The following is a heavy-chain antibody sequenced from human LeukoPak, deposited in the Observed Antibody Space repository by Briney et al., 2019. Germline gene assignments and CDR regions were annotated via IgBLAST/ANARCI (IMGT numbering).Heavy chain of an antibody. D-gene: IGHD6-6*01. V-gene: IGHV4-59*01. CDR1: GGSISSYY. Sequence: SETLSLTCTVSGGSISSYYWSWIRQPPGKGLEWIGYIYYSGSTNYNPSLKSRVTISVDTSKNQFSLKLSSVTAADTAVYYCARFRGLSQLDLDDAFDIWGRGTMVTVSS. CDR3: ARFRGLSQLDLDDAFDI. CDR2: IYYSGST. J-gene: IGHJ3*02.